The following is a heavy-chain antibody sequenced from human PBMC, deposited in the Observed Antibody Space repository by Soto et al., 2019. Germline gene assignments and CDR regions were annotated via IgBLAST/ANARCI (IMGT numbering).Heavy chain of an antibody. Sequence: QVQLQESGPSLVKPSGTLSLTCVITNTSISSSNWWSWVRQAPGKGLEWIGEIYHTGRTNYAPSRKSRVTTSIDKSNNRFALRLTSLTAADTAVYYCVRDEAHYDILTGSSLGRAFDIWGQGTMVTVSS. D-gene: IGHD3-9*01. CDR2: IYHTGRT. J-gene: IGHJ3*02. V-gene: IGHV4-4*02. CDR3: VRDEAHYDILTGSSLGRAFDI. CDR1: NTSISSSNW.